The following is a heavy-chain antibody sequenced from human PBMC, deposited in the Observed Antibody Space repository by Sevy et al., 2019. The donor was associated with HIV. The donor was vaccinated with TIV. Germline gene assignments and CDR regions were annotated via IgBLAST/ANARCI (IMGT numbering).Heavy chain of an antibody. CDR3: AKHQATIVGDSFDI. CDR1: GFTFSTYA. V-gene: IGHV3-23*01. Sequence: GGSLRLSCAASGFTFSTYAMSWVRQAPGKGLEWVSAIRGGDSSTYYADSVKGRFTISRDNSKNTLYLQMNSLRAEDTAVYYCAKHQATIVGDSFDIWGQGTMVTVSS. J-gene: IGHJ3*02. D-gene: IGHD1-26*01. CDR2: IRGGDSST.